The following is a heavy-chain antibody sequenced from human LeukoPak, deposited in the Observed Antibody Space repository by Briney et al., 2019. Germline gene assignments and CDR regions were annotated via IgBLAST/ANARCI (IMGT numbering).Heavy chain of an antibody. CDR3: AKVAGTL. Sequence: ETLSLTCAVYRDSFSDYYWTWVRQAPGKGLEWVSAIVGGGESTFYADSLRGRFTISRDNAKNSLYLQMNSLRAEDTALYYCAKVAGTLGGQGTLVTVSS. D-gene: IGHD6-19*01. V-gene: IGHV3-23*01. J-gene: IGHJ4*02. CDR1: RDSFSDYY. CDR2: IVGGGEST.